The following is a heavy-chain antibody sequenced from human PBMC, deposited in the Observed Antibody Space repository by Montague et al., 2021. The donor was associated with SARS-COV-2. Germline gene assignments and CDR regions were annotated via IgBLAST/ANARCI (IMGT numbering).Heavy chain of an antibody. CDR3: AKASRGYGGDFDS. CDR1: GDSVNRNY. D-gene: IGHD4-23*01. J-gene: IGHJ4*02. Sequence: SETLSLTCSVSGDSVNRNYWSWVRQPPGKGLEWLGYIFYSGSKYNPSLKSRVTMSLDTSTNHFSLNLISVTAADTAVYYCAKASRGYGGDFDSWGQGTLVIVSS. V-gene: IGHV4-59*02. CDR2: IFYSGS.